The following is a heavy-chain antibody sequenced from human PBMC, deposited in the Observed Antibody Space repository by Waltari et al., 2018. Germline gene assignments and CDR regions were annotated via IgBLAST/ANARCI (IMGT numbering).Heavy chain of an antibody. D-gene: IGHD3-16*01. CDR1: GGSISSHY. V-gene: IGHV4-59*11. J-gene: IGHJ3*02. CDR2: IYYSGST. CDR3: ARESGGDAFDI. Sequence: QVQLQESGPGLVKPSEALSLTCTVSGGSISSHYWSWIRQPPGKGREWIGYIYYSGSTNYNPALKRRVTISVDTSKHQLSLKLSSVTAADTAVYYCARESGGDAFDIWGQGTMVTVSS.